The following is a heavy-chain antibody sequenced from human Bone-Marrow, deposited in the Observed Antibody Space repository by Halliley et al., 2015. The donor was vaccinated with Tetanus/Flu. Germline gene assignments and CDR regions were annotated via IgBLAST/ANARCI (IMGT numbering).Heavy chain of an antibody. Sequence: LRLSCSVTGGSISSGNYYWSWIRQYPGKGLEWIGYIYHTGNTFYNPSLKNPLSISMDTSENLFSLRLTSVTAADTAVYSCARQARYETSDYSDYVFSYWGQGTLVTVSS. CDR3: ARQARYETSDYSDYVFSY. J-gene: IGHJ4*02. V-gene: IGHV4-31*01. D-gene: IGHD3-22*01. CDR1: GGSISSGNYY. CDR2: IYHTGNT.